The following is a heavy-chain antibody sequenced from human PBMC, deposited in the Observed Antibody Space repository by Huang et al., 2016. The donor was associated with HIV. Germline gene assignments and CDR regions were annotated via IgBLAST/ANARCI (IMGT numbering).Heavy chain of an antibody. CDR1: GFTFNKYA. CDR2: ISGNGNKT. Sequence: EVKVLESGGGLVQPGGSLRLSCVASGFTFNKYAMSWVRQAPGKGLAWVSLISGNGNKTYYADSVKGRFTISRDNSKNTVYLQMNSLRAEDAALYHYTVLLDYWGQGTPVTVSS. CDR3: TVLLDY. V-gene: IGHV3-23*01. J-gene: IGHJ4*02.